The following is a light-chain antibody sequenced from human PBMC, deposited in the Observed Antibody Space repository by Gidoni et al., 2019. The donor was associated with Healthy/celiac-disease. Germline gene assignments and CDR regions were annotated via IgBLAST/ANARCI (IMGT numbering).Light chain of an antibody. CDR2: GAS. CDR1: QSVSSSY. V-gene: IGKV3-20*01. CDR3: QQYGSSPGT. Sequence: EIVLTQSPGTLSLSPGQRATLSCRASQSVSSSYLAWYQQNPGQAPRLLIYGASSRATGIPDRFSGSGSGTDFTLTISRVEPEDFAVYYCQQYGSSPGTFGQGTKLEIK. J-gene: IGKJ2*02.